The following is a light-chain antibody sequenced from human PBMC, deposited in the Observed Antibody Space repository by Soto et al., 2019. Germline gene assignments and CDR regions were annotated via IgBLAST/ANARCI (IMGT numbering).Light chain of an antibody. V-gene: IGKV3-11*01. J-gene: IGKJ2*01. CDR1: QSVSSY. Sequence: EIVLTQSPATLSLSPGERATLSCRASQSVSSYLAWYQQKPGQAPRLLIYDASNRASGIPARFSGSGSGTDFTLTISSLEPADFAVYYCQQRSNWPGMYTFGQGTKLEIK. CDR3: QQRSNWPGMYT. CDR2: DAS.